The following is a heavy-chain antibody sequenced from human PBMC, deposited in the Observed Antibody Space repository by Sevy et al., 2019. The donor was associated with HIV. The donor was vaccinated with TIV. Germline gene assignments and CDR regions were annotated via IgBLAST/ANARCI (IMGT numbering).Heavy chain of an antibody. CDR3: AKPRGYSYVGAFDY. CDR2: ISGSGGST. J-gene: IGHJ4*02. Sequence: GGSLRLSCAASGFTFSSYAMSWVRQAPGKGLEWVSAISGSGGSTYYAHSVKGRFTISRDNSKNTLYLQMNSLRAEDTAVYYCAKPRGYSYVGAFDYWGQGTLVTVSS. D-gene: IGHD5-18*01. V-gene: IGHV3-23*01. CDR1: GFTFSSYA.